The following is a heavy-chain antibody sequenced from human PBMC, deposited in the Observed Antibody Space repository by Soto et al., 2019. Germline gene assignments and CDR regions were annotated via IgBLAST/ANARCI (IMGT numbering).Heavy chain of an antibody. D-gene: IGHD2-2*01. CDR1: GFTFSSNA. Sequence: GGSLRLSCAASGFTFSSNAMHWVRQAPGKGLEWVSGITGDGSSTYYADSMKGRFTISRDNSKNTVYLQMNSLRAEDTAVYYCAKAPGDQMLVIDYWGQGTLVTVSS. CDR2: ITGDGSST. J-gene: IGHJ4*02. CDR3: AKAPGDQMLVIDY. V-gene: IGHV3-23*01.